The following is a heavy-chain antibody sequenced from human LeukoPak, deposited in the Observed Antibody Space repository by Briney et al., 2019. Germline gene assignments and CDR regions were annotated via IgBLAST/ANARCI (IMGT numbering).Heavy chain of an antibody. CDR2: ISGSGGST. CDR1: GFTFSTYA. D-gene: IGHD2/OR15-2a*01. Sequence: GGSLRLSCAVSGFTFSTYAMSWVRQAPGKGLEWVSAISGSGGSTYYGDSVKGRFTISRDNSKNTLYLQMNSLRAEDTAVYYCARIVTLPPLHYYYMDVWGKGTTVTVSS. CDR3: ARIVTLPPLHYYYMDV. J-gene: IGHJ6*03. V-gene: IGHV3-23*01.